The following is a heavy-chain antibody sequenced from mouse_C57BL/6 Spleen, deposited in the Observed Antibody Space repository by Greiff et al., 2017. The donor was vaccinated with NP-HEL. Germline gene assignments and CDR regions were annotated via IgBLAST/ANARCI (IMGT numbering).Heavy chain of an antibody. CDR3: ARGDSNYPFYAMDY. J-gene: IGHJ4*01. V-gene: IGHV1-64*01. Sequence: VQLQQPGAELVKPGASVKLSCKASGYTFTSYWMHWVKQRPGQGLEWIGMIHPNSGSTNYNEKFKSKATLTVDKSSSTAYMKLSSLTSEDSAVYYCARGDSNYPFYAMDYWGQGTSVTVSS. D-gene: IGHD2-5*01. CDR1: GYTFTSYW. CDR2: IHPNSGST.